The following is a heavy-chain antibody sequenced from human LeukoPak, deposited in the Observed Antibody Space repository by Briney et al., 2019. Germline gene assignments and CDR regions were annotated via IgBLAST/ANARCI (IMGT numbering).Heavy chain of an antibody. D-gene: IGHD2-21*02. CDR2: INPSGGST. V-gene: IGHV1-46*01. J-gene: IGHJ5*02. Sequence: GASVKVSCKASGYTFTSYYMHWVRQAPGQGLEWMGIINPSGGSTSYAQKFQGRVTMTRDMSTSTAYMELSRLRSDDTAVYYCARGGSRYCGGDCGWFDPWGQGTLVTVSS. CDR3: ARGGSRYCGGDCGWFDP. CDR1: GYTFTSYY.